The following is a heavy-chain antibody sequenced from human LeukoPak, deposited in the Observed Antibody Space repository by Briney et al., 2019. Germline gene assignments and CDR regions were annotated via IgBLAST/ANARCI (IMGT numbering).Heavy chain of an antibody. CDR1: GFTFSSYG. J-gene: IGHJ6*03. CDR2: IWYDGSNK. CDR3: AKGALESDYYYMDV. D-gene: IGHD5-24*01. V-gene: IGHV3-33*06. Sequence: GGSLRLSCAASGFTFSSYGMHWVRQAPGKGLEWVAVIWYDGSNKYYADSVKGRFNISRDNSKNTLYLQMNNLRAEDTAVYYCAKGALESDYYYMDVWGKGTTVTVSS.